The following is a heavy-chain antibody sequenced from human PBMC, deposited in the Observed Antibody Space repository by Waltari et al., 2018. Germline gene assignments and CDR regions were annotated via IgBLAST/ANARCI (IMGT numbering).Heavy chain of an antibody. D-gene: IGHD3-9*01. CDR2: IYYSGST. Sequence: QVQLQESGPGLVKPSETLSLTCTVPGGSISSHYWSWIRQPPGKGLEWIGYIYYSGSTNYNPSLKSRVTISVDTSKNQFSLKLSSVTAADTAVYYCARVNYDILTGYRYFDYWGQGTLVTVSS. V-gene: IGHV4-59*11. CDR3: ARVNYDILTGYRYFDY. J-gene: IGHJ4*02. CDR1: GGSISSHY.